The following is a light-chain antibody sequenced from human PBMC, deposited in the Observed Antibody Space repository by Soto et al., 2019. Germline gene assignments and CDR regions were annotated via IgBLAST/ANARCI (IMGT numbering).Light chain of an antibody. CDR3: QQYNSYS. CDR2: HAS. V-gene: IGKV1-5*01. J-gene: IGKJ1*01. CDR1: QSISNW. Sequence: PFTLSASVGDRVTVPCRASQSISNWLAWYQQKPGTAPKLLIYHASSLQSGVPSRFSGSGSGTEFTLTTSSLQPDDFATYYCQQYNSYSFGQGTKVDIK.